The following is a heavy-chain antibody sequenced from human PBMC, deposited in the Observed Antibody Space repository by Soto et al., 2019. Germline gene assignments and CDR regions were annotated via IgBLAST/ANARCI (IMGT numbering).Heavy chain of an antibody. CDR3: ARVGTPNTAMVPGRDGYNFHYYGMDV. CDR2: IWYDGSNK. J-gene: IGHJ6*02. Sequence: GGSLRLSCAASGFTFSSYGMHWVRQAPGKGLEWVAVIWYDGSNKYYADSVKGRFTISRDNSKNTLYLQMNSLRAEDTAVYYCARVGTPNTAMVPGRDGYNFHYYGMDVWGQGTTVTVSS. V-gene: IGHV3-33*01. CDR1: GFTFSSYG. D-gene: IGHD5-18*01.